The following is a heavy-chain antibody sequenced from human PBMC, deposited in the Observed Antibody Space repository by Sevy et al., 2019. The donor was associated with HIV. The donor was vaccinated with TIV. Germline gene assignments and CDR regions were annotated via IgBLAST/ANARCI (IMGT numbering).Heavy chain of an antibody. D-gene: IGHD3-10*01. J-gene: IGHJ6*02. CDR3: ARDPGITVVRGVRKNYGIDV. CDR2: IETSGST. V-gene: IGHV4-4*07. CDR1: GGSVSTYY. Sequence: SETLSLTCTVSGGSVSTYYWSWIRQPAGKGLEWIGRIETSGSTNYDPSVKSRVTMSTDTCNNKFSLNLKSVTAADTAVYFCARDPGITVVRGVRKNYGIDVWGQGTTVTVSS.